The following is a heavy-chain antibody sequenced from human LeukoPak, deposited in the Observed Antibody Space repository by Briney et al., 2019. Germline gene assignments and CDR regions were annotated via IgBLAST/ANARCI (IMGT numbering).Heavy chain of an antibody. CDR1: GYTFSDYD. Sequence: ASVKVSCKTSGYTFSDYDMHWVRQAPGQGLEWMGRISPNSGGTTYAQRFQGRVTMTRDTSITTGYMELSGLKSDDTALYYCARDHRGSYEYWGQGTLVTVSS. V-gene: IGHV1-2*06. D-gene: IGHD3-16*01. CDR3: ARDHRGSYEY. J-gene: IGHJ4*02. CDR2: ISPNSGGT.